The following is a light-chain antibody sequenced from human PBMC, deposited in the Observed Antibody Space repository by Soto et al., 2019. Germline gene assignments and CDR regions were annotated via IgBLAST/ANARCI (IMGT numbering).Light chain of an antibody. V-gene: IGKV4-1*01. CDR2: WAS. J-gene: IGKJ2*01. CDR1: QSVLYSSNNKNY. Sequence: DIVMTQSPDSLAVSLGERATINCKSSQSVLYSSNNKNYLAWYQQKPGQPPKLLIYWASTRESGVPDRFSGSGAGKDFTLTIRSLQAEEVAVYYCQQYYSTPYTFGQGTKLEIK. CDR3: QQYYSTPYT.